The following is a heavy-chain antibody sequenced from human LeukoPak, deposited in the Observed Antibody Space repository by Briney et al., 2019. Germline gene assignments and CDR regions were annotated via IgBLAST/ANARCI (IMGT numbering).Heavy chain of an antibody. CDR1: GYTFTSYG. J-gene: IGHJ4*02. V-gene: IGHV1-18*01. D-gene: IGHD6-13*01. Sequence: ASVTVSCKASGYTFTSYGISWVRQAPGQGLEWMGWISAYNGNTNYAQKLQGRVTMTTDTSTSTAYMELRSLRSDDTAVYYCARDRAGTIAAAGFDYWGQGTLVTVSS. CDR2: ISAYNGNT. CDR3: ARDRAGTIAAAGFDY.